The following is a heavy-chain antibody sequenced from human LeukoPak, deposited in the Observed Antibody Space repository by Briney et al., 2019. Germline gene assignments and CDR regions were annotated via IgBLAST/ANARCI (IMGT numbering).Heavy chain of an antibody. Sequence: ASVKVSCKASGYTFTGYYMHWVRQAPGQGREWMGWINPNSGGTNYAQKFQGRVTMTRDTSISTAYMELSRLRSDDTAVYYCARDALDGSLTVDYWGQGTLVTVSS. V-gene: IGHV1-2*02. J-gene: IGHJ4*02. D-gene: IGHD1-26*01. CDR1: GYTFTGYY. CDR2: INPNSGGT. CDR3: ARDALDGSLTVDY.